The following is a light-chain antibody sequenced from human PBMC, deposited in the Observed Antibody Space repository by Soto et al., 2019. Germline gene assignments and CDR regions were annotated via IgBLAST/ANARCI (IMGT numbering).Light chain of an antibody. CDR2: EVN. CDR3: NSYTGSGTFV. V-gene: IGLV2-18*02. J-gene: IGLJ2*01. Sequence: QSALTQPPSVSGFPGQSVTISCTGTNRDVGNYNRVSWYQQPPGTAPKLILYEVNNRPSGVPDRFSGSKSGNTASLIISGLHTEDEADYYCNSYTGSGTFVFGGGTQLTVL. CDR1: NRDVGNYNR.